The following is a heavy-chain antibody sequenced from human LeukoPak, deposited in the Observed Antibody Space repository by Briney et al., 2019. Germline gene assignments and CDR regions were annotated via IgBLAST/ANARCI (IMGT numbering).Heavy chain of an antibody. CDR2: ISRSGSTI. V-gene: IGHV3-48*03. Sequence: SGGSLRLSCAASGFTFSSYEMNWVRQAPGKGLEWVSYISRSGSTIYYADSVKGRFTISRDNAKNSLYLQMNSLRAEDTAVYYCARSYVVVTAIDAFDIWGQGTMVTVSS. CDR1: GFTFSSYE. J-gene: IGHJ3*02. CDR3: ARSYVVVTAIDAFDI. D-gene: IGHD2-21*02.